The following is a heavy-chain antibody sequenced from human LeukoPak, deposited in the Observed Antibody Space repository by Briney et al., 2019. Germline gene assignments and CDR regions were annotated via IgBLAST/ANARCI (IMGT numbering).Heavy chain of an antibody. J-gene: IGHJ6*03. Sequence: SETLSLTCTVSGGSISSYYWTWIRQPAGKGLEWIGRTHTSGSTNYNPSLKSRVTMSVDTSKNQFSLKLTSVTAADTAVYYCARVVSSSWEYYYYMDVWGKGTTVTISS. V-gene: IGHV4-4*07. CDR3: ARVVSSSWEYYYYMDV. CDR1: GGSISSYY. CDR2: THTSGST. D-gene: IGHD6-13*01.